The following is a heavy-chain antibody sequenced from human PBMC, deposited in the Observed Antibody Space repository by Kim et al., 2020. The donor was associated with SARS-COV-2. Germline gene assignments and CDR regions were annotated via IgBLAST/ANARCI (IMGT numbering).Heavy chain of an antibody. CDR3: ARDWCGGDCYTYYFDY. D-gene: IGHD2-21*02. V-gene: IGHV1-46*01. CDR2: INPSGGST. J-gene: IGHJ4*02. CDR1: GYTFTSYY. Sequence: ASVKVSCKASGYTFTSYYMHWVRQAPGQGLEWMGIINPSGGSTSYAQKFQGRVTMTRDTSTSTVYMELSSLRSEDTAVYYCARDWCGGDCYTYYFDYWGQGTLVTVSS.